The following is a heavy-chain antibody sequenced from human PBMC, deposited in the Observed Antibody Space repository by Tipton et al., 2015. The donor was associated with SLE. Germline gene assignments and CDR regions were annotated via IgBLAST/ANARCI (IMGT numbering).Heavy chain of an antibody. CDR3: ASNSGSHGGFDY. V-gene: IGHV4-61*02. CDR2: IYTSGST. D-gene: IGHD1-26*01. J-gene: IGHJ4*02. CDR1: GGSVSSGSYY. Sequence: TLSLTCTVSGGSVSSGSYYWNWIRQPAGKGLEWIGRIYTSGSTNYNPSLKSRVTISVDTSKNQFSLKLSSVTAADTAVYYCASNSGSHGGFDYWGQGTLVTVSS.